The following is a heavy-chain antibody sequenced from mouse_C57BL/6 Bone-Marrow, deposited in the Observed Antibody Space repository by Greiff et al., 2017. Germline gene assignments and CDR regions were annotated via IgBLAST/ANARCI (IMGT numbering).Heavy chain of an antibody. CDR3: ARGIAMDY. CDR1: GYTFTDYY. J-gene: IGHJ4*01. V-gene: IGHV1-76*01. Sequence: QVQLQQSGAELVRPGASVKLSCKASGYTFTDYYINWVKRRPGQGLEWIARIYPGSGNTYYNEKFKGKATLTAEKSSSTAYMQLSSLTSEDSAVYFCARGIAMDYWGQGTSVTVSS. CDR2: IYPGSGNT.